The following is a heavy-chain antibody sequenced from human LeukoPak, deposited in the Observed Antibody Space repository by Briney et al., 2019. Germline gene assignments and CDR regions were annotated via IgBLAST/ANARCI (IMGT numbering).Heavy chain of an antibody. D-gene: IGHD1-1*01. V-gene: IGHV3-48*03. CDR1: GFTFSSYE. Sequence: GGSLRLSCAASGFTFSSYEMNWVRQAQGKGLEWISYISNSGSTIYYADSVKGRFTISRDNAKNSLYLQMNSLRAEDTAVYYCAGRTSGFDYWGQGTLVTVSS. CDR3: AGRTSGFDY. J-gene: IGHJ4*02. CDR2: ISNSGSTI.